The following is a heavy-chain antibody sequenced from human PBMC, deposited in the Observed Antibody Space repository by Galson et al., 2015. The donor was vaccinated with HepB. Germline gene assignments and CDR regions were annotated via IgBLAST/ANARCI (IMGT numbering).Heavy chain of an antibody. CDR2: IYYSGST. CDR3: ASGPVTIFGVVMHFDY. Sequence: ETLSLTCTVSGGSISSSSYYWGWIRQPPGKGLEWIGSIYYSGSTYYNPSLKSRVTISVDTSKNQFSLKLSSVTAADTAVYYCASGPVTIFGVVMHFDYWGQGTLVTVSS. V-gene: IGHV4-39*01. J-gene: IGHJ4*02. CDR1: GGSISSSSYY. D-gene: IGHD3-3*01.